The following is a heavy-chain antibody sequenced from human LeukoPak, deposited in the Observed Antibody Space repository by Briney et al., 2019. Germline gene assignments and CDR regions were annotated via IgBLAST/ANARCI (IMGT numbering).Heavy chain of an antibody. CDR2: ISSSGSTK. CDR1: GFNFSSYV. D-gene: IGHD2-15*01. V-gene: IGHV3-48*03. Sequence: GGSLRLSCAASGFNFSSYVMHWVRQAPGKGLEWVSYISSSGSTKYYADSVKGRITIFRDNAKNSLYLQMNSLRAEDTAVYYCSIVAPSDYWGQGTLVTVSS. J-gene: IGHJ4*02. CDR3: SIVAPSDY.